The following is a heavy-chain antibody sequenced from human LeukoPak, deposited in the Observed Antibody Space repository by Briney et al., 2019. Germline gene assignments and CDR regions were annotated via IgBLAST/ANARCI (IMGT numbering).Heavy chain of an antibody. J-gene: IGHJ4*02. V-gene: IGHV1-69*13. CDR1: GGTFSSYA. Sequence: SVKVSCKASGGTFSSYAINWVRQAPGQGLEWMGGIIPISGTANYAQKFQGRVTITADESTSTAYMELSSLRSEDTAVYYCARGYSGYRNDYWGQGTLVTVSS. D-gene: IGHD5-12*01. CDR3: ARGYSGYRNDY. CDR2: IIPISGTA.